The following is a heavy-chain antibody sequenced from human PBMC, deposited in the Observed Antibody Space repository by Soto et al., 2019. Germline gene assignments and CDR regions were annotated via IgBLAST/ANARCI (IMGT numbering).Heavy chain of an antibody. CDR3: ARDLKAPRSGWIDY. V-gene: IGHV1-18*01. CDR1: GYTFTCYG. Sequence: ASVKVSCKASGYTFTCYGISWARQAPGQGLEWMGWISAYNGNTNYAQKLQGRVTMTTDTSTSTAYMELRSLRSDDTAVYYCARDLKAPRSGWIDYWGQGTLVTVS. CDR2: ISAYNGNT. J-gene: IGHJ4*02. D-gene: IGHD6-19*01.